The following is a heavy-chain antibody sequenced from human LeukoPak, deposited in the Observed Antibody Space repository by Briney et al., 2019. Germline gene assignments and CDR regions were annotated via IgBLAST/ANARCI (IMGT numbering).Heavy chain of an antibody. D-gene: IGHD3-10*01. CDR3: ARVPQAAGSGSSGARIYYYYYYMDV. V-gene: IGHV3-53*01. J-gene: IGHJ6*03. CDR1: GFTVSSNY. Sequence: GGSLRLSCAASGFTVSSNYMSWVRQAPGKGLEWVSITYSDTNTNYADSVKGRFTISRDNSKNTLYLQMNSLRAEDTAVYYCARVPQAAGSGSSGARIYYYYYYMDVWGKGTTVTVSS. CDR2: TYSDTNT.